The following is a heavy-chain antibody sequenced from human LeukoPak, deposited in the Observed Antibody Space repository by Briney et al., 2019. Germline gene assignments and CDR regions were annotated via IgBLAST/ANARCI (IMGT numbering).Heavy chain of an antibody. CDR2: IRYDGSKK. CDR1: GFTFNKYG. CDR3: AKDVYYCSSGSCPTYYYYMDV. Sequence: GGSLRLSCAASGFTFNKYGMHWVRQAPGKELEWVAFIRYDGSKKYYADSVEGRFTISRDDSKNTLYLQMNSLRTEDTAVYYCAKDVYYCSSGSCPTYYYYMDVWGKGTTVTVSS. J-gene: IGHJ6*03. V-gene: IGHV3-30*02. D-gene: IGHD2-15*01.